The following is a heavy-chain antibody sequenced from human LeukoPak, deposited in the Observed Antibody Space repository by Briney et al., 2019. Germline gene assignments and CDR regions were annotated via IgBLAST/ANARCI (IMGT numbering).Heavy chain of an antibody. CDR2: IIPIFGTA. J-gene: IGHJ2*01. Sequence: SVKVSCKASGGTFRSYAISWVRQAPGQGLDWMGGIIPIFGTANYAQKFQGRVTITADESTSTAYMELSSLRSEDTAVYYCASRKEQDYGVLSSLRNWYFDLWGRGTLVTVSS. CDR3: ASRKEQDYGVLSSLRNWYFDL. D-gene: IGHD4-17*01. CDR1: GGTFRSYA. V-gene: IGHV1-69*01.